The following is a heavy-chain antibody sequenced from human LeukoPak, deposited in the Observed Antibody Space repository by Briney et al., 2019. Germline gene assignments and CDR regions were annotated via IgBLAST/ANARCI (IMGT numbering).Heavy chain of an antibody. V-gene: IGHV1-8*01. CDR2: MNPNSGNT. D-gene: IGHD2-15*01. CDR1: GYTFTSYD. Sequence: VSVKVSCKASGYTFTSYDINWVRQATGQGLEWMGWMNPNSGNTGYAQKFQGRVTMTRNTSISTAYMELSSLRSEDTAVYYCARGYCSGGSCYLYYFDYWGQGTLVTVSS. CDR3: ARGYCSGGSCYLYYFDY. J-gene: IGHJ4*02.